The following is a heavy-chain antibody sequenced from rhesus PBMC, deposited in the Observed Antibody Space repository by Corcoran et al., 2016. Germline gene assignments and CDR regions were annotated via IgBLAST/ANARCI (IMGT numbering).Heavy chain of an antibody. J-gene: IGHJ5-1*01. CDR3: ARDRFDV. V-gene: IGHV4-173*01. Sequence: QLQLQASGPGLVKPSETLSLTCAVSGGSISSNYWSWIRQPPGKGLEWIGRITGRGRSTNYNPSLKSRVTMSKDTSKNQFARKLSSVTAADTAVYYCARDRFDVWGAGVLVTVSS. CDR2: ITGRGRST. CDR1: GGSISSNY.